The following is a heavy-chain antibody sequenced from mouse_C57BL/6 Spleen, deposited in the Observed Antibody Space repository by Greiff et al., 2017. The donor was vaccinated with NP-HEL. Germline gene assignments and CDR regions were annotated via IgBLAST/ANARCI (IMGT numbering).Heavy chain of an antibody. Sequence: QVQLKQPGAELVRPGSSVKLSCKASGYTFTSYWMHWVKQRPIQGLEWIGNIDPSDSETHYNQKFKDKATLTVDKSSSTAYMQLSSLTSEDSAVYYCARRQLGIRYFDVWGTGTTVTVSS. V-gene: IGHV1-52*01. CDR1: GYTFTSYW. CDR3: ARRQLGIRYFDV. D-gene: IGHD4-1*02. CDR2: IDPSDSET. J-gene: IGHJ1*03.